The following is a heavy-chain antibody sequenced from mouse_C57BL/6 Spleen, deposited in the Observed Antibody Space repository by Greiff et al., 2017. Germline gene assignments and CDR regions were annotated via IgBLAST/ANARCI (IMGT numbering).Heavy chain of an antibody. V-gene: IGHV1-63*01. CDR1: GYTFTNYW. D-gene: IGHD1-1*01. J-gene: IGHJ4*01. CDR3: ARWSYYGSSGGAMDY. CDR2: IYPGGGYT. Sequence: VQLQQSGAELVRPGTSVKMSCKASGYTFTNYWIGWAKQRPGHGLEWIGDIYPGGGYTNYNEKFKGKATLTADKSSSTAYMQFSSLTSEDSASYYCARWSYYGSSGGAMDYWGQGTSVTVSS.